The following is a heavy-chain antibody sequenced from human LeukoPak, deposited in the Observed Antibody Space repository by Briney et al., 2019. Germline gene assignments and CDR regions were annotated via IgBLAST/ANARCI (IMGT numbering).Heavy chain of an antibody. CDR1: GFTVSSNH. Sequence: GGSLRLSCAASGFTVSSNHMSWVPQAPGKGLEWVSVIYSGGSTYYADSVKGRFTISRHNSKNTLYVQMNSLRAEDTAVYYCARDKGGVFDAFDIWGQGTMVTVSS. CDR2: IYSGGST. V-gene: IGHV3-53*01. D-gene: IGHD3-16*01. J-gene: IGHJ3*02. CDR3: ARDKGGVFDAFDI.